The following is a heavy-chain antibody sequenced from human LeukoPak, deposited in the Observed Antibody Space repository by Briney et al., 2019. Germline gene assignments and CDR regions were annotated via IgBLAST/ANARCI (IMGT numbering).Heavy chain of an antibody. D-gene: IGHD1-7*01. V-gene: IGHV4-31*03. CDR2: IYYSGNT. Sequence: PSQTLSLTCTVSGGSISGGDYYWSWIRQHPGKGLEWIGYIYYSGNTYYNPSLKSRVTISVDMSKNQFSLKLTSVTAADTAVYYCARGPPVNRNYYFDYWGQGTLVTVSS. J-gene: IGHJ4*02. CDR1: GGSISGGDYY. CDR3: ARGPPVNRNYYFDY.